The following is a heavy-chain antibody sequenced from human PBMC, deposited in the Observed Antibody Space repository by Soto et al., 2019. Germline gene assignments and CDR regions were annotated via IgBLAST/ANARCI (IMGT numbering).Heavy chain of an antibody. Sequence: EVQLVESGGGLVKPGGSLRLSCAASGFTFSSYSMNWVRQAPGKGLEWVSSISRSSSYIYYADSVKGRFTISRDNAKNSLYLQMHSLRTEDTAVYYCASDAGPRAFDIWGQGTMVTVSS. CDR1: GFTFSSYS. CDR3: ASDAGPRAFDI. J-gene: IGHJ3*02. CDR2: ISRSSSYI. V-gene: IGHV3-21*01.